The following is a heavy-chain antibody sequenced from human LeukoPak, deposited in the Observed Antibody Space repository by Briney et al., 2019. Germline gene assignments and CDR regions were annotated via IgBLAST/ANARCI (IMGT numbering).Heavy chain of an antibody. V-gene: IGHV4-30-4*08. Sequence: PSETLSLTCTVSGGSISSGDYYWSWIRQPPGKGLEWIGHIYYSGSTYYNPSLKSRVTISVDTSKNQFSLKLSSVTAADTAVYYCAAIVVVPAANGGWFDPWGQGTLVTVSS. CDR2: IYYSGST. CDR3: AAIVVVPAANGGWFDP. D-gene: IGHD2-2*01. J-gene: IGHJ5*02. CDR1: GGSISSGDYY.